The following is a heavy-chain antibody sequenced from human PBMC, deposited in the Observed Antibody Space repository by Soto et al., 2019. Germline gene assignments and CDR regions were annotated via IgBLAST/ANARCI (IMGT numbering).Heavy chain of an antibody. CDR2: ISPDGSVT. D-gene: IGHD1-26*01. CDR1: GYTFSRHW. J-gene: IGHJ3*02. V-gene: IGHV3-74*01. CDR3: ARPRSMPSSGFDI. Sequence: EVQLVESGGGLVQPGGSLRLSCAASGYTFSRHWIHWVRQAPGQGPVGVSRISPDGSVTDYADFVEGRFTISRDNAKNTLYLQMSSLRAEDTAVYYCARPRSMPSSGFDIWGQGTMVIVSS.